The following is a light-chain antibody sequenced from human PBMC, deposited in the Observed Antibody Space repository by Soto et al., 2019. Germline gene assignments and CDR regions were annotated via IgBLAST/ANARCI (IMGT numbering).Light chain of an antibody. Sequence: QSVLTQPPAVSGAPGQRVTISCTGSSSNIGAGYDVHWYQQLPGTAPKLLMFGDNNRPSGVPDRISGSKSGTSASLAITGLQAEDEADYYCHSYYYSNSGYVFGTGTMLTVL. CDR1: SSNIGAGYD. V-gene: IGLV1-40*01. CDR2: GDN. J-gene: IGLJ1*01. CDR3: HSYYYSNSGYV.